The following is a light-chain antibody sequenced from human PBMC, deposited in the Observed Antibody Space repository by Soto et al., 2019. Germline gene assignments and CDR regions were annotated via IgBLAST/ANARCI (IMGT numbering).Light chain of an antibody. CDR2: DNN. CDR3: ATWDSSLNAWL. Sequence: QSVLTQPPSLSAAPGQTVTISCSGGSSNIGNNYVSWYQQVAGTTPKLLIFDNNKRPSGIPDRFSGSKSGTSATLGIAGLQTGDAADYYCATWDSSLNAWLFGGGTQLTVL. CDR1: SSNIGNNY. V-gene: IGLV1-51*01. J-gene: IGLJ3*02.